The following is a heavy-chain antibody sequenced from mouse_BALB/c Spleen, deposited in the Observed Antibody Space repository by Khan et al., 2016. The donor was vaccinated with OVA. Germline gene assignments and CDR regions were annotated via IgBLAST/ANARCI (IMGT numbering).Heavy chain of an antibody. J-gene: IGHJ3*01. CDR1: GDSITSGY. Sequence: EVQLQESGPSLVKPSQTLSLTCSVTGDSITSGYWNWIRKFPGNKLEYMGYLIYTGYTYYNPSLNSRISINQHTTQHQYDLHVRSVTDDDTATSYCSRTTYRYAFDYWGQGTLVTVSA. CDR3: SRTTYRYAFDY. V-gene: IGHV3-8*02. D-gene: IGHD2-12*01. CDR2: LIYTGYT.